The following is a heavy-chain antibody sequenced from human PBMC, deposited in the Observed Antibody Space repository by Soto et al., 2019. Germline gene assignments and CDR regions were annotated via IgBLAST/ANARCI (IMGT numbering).Heavy chain of an antibody. CDR3: ARKLGSGSDDFPYSYGMNV. D-gene: IGHD1-26*01. J-gene: IGHJ6*01. V-gene: IGHV5-51*03. CDR1: GYSFTSYW. Sequence: PGEPRNVSCHRSGYSFTSYWIGWVRQMTGKGRDWMGSIYPGESDTRYSPSFQGQVTISADKSISTAYLQWSSLKAWDTAMYYCARKLGSGSDDFPYSYGMNVWGQRTTSIVAS. CDR2: IYPGESDT.